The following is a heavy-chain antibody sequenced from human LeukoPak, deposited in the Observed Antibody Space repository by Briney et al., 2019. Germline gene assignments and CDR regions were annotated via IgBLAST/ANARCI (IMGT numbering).Heavy chain of an antibody. V-gene: IGHV1/OR15-1*04. J-gene: IGHJ4*02. Sequence: GASVKVSCKATGYIFTAYYIYWVRQAPGQGLEWMGWMNPGNGDTAYAQKFQGRVTMTRDTSMSTAYMELNNLGSGDTAIYYCARGLGDYNTDWFPVSGYWGQGTPVTVSS. CDR1: GYIFTAYY. CDR3: ARGLGDYNTDWFPVSGY. CDR2: MNPGNGDT. D-gene: IGHD3-9*01.